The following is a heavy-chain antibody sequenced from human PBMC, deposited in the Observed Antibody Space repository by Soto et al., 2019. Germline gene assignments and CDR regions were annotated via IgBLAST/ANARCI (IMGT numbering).Heavy chain of an antibody. CDR3: ANRGFWELLSYYGMSG. J-gene: IGHJ6*02. Sequence: PGVSLRLSCAASGFTFSSYAMSWVRQAPGKGLEWVSAISGSGGSTYYADSVKGRFTISRDNSKNTLYLQMNSLRAEDTAVYYCANRGFWELLSYYGMSGWGQGNTVTVSS. D-gene: IGHD3-10*01. V-gene: IGHV3-23*01. CDR2: ISGSGGST. CDR1: GFTFSSYA.